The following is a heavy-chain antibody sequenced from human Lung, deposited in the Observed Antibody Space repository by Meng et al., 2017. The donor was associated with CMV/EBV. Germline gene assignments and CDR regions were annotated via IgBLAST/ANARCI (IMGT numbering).Heavy chain of an antibody. CDR3: ARAWDTSGF. D-gene: IGHD3-22*01. CDR1: GYSLTSYS. CDR2: INTYSGNP. J-gene: IGHJ4*02. V-gene: IGHV7-4-1*02. Sequence: EPPVQSGSELKKPGASVKVSCKASGYSLTSYSLNWLRQAPGQGLEWLGWINTYSGNPTYAQGFTGRIVFSLDTSVSTAYLQISSLKAEDTAVYYCARAWDTSGFWGQGTLVTVSS.